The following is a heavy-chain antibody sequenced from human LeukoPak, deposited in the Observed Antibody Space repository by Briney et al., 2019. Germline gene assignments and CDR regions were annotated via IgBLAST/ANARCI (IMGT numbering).Heavy chain of an antibody. CDR1: GYTFTSYG. D-gene: IGHD2-2*01. CDR3: ASTSQGYYFDY. Sequence: ASVKVSCKASGYTFTSYGISWVRQAPAQGLEWMGWISAYNGNTNYAQKLQGRVTMTTDTSTSTAYMELRSLRSDDTAVYYCASTSQGYYFDYWGQGTLVTVSS. CDR2: ISAYNGNT. V-gene: IGHV1-18*01. J-gene: IGHJ4*02.